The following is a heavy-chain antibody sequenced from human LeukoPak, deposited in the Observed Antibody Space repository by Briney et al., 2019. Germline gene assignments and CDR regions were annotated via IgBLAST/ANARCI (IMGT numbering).Heavy chain of an antibody. CDR1: GYTFTSYG. J-gene: IGHJ6*02. D-gene: IGHD6-13*01. Sequence: ASVKVSCKASGYTFTSYGISWVRQAPGQGLEWMRWISAYNGNTNYAQKLQGRVTMTTDTSTSTAYMELRSLRSDDTAVYYCAKSIAAAGTPLDYYYGMDVWGQGTTVTVSS. CDR2: ISAYNGNT. V-gene: IGHV1-18*01. CDR3: AKSIAAAGTPLDYYYGMDV.